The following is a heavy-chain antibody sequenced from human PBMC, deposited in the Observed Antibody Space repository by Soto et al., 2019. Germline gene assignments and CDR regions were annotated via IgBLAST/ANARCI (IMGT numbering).Heavy chain of an antibody. Sequence: GGSMRLCWEAAELTSSKYLMTWVSQTPGKGLEWVANIKQDGSEKYYADSVKGRFTISRDNSKNTVYLQMNSLRAEDTAVYYCAKIESRFFYDSTGYYPFDYWGQGTLVTVSS. D-gene: IGHD3-22*01. V-gene: IGHV3-7*03. J-gene: IGHJ4*02. CDR3: AKIESRFFYDSTGYYPFDY. CDR2: IKQDGSEK. CDR1: ELTSSKYL.